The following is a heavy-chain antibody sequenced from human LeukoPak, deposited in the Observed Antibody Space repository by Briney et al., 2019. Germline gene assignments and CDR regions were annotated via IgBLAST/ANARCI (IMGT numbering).Heavy chain of an antibody. J-gene: IGHJ4*02. D-gene: IGHD3-16*02. CDR2: IYTSGST. CDR1: GGSISSGSYY. CDR3: AREPAYYDYVWGSYRSTQPLDY. V-gene: IGHV4-61*02. Sequence: SQTLSLTCTVSGGSISSGSYYWSWIRQPAGKGLEWIGRIYTSGSTNYNPSLKSRVTISVDTSKNQFSLKLSSVTAADTAVYYYAREPAYYDYVWGSYRSTQPLDYWGQGTLVTVSS.